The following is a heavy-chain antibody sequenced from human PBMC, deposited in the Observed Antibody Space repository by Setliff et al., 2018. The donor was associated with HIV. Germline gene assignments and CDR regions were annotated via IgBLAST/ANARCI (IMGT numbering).Heavy chain of an antibody. CDR2: IYYPGST. Sequence: PSETRSLTCTVSSGSISSYYWSWIRQPPGKGLEWIGYIYYPGSTNYNPSLRSRVTISLDTSKNQFSLNLSSVTAADTAVYYCARSSGSYWMNAFDIWGQGTMVTVSS. CDR1: SGSISSYY. V-gene: IGHV4-59*01. D-gene: IGHD1-26*01. J-gene: IGHJ3*02. CDR3: ARSSGSYWMNAFDI.